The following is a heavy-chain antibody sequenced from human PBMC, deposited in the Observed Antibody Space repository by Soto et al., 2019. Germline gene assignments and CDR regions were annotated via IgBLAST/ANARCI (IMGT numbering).Heavy chain of an antibody. J-gene: IGHJ4*02. CDR1: GGSFSGYY. CDR3: ARGQRMTTINHFDY. V-gene: IGHV4-34*01. Sequence: SETLSLTCAVYGGSFSGYYWSWIRQPPGKGLEWIGEINHSGNSNYNPSLKSRFTISVDTSKNQFSLKLNSVTAADTAVYYCARGQRMTTINHFDYWGQGILVTVSS. CDR2: INHSGNS. D-gene: IGHD4-4*01.